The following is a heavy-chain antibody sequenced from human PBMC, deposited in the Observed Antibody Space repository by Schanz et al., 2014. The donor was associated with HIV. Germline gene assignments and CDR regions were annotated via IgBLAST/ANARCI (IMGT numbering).Heavy chain of an antibody. Sequence: EVQLLESGGGLLQPGGSLRLSCAASGFSFSSYAMSWVRQAPGKGLEWVSVISGSGRSTYYADSVKGRFTISRDNSKNTLYLQMNSLRAEDTAIYFCAKLAVRSNYNGRDYWGQGTLVTVSS. CDR3: AKLAVRSNYNGRDY. V-gene: IGHV3-23*01. J-gene: IGHJ4*02. CDR1: GFSFSSYA. CDR2: ISGSGRST. D-gene: IGHD4-4*01.